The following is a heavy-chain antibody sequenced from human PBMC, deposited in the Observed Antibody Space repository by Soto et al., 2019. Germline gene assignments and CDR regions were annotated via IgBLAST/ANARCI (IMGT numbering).Heavy chain of an antibody. CDR1: GFTFSSYG. CDR3: AKDQGENYFYYYMDV. CDR2: ISYDGSKK. V-gene: IGHV3-30*18. Sequence: QVQLVESGGGGVQPGRSLRLSCAASGFTFSSYGMHWVRQAPGKGLEWVAIISYDGSKKYYAYSVKGRFTISRDNSKNTLYLQMNSLRAEDTAVYYCAKDQGENYFYYYMDVWGKGTTVTVSS. J-gene: IGHJ6*03. D-gene: IGHD3-16*01.